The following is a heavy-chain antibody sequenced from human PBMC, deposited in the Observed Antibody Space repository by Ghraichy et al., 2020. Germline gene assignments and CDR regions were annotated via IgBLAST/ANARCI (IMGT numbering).Heavy chain of an antibody. J-gene: IGHJ4*02. V-gene: IGHV3-49*03. D-gene: IGHD1-26*01. CDR1: GFTFGDYA. CDR3: SRFSGYYFDS. Sequence: GGSLRLSCTASGFTFGDYAMIWFRQAPGKGLEWVGSIRSNTYGGATAYAASVKGRFTISRDDSKSIAYLQMSSLKAEHTALYYCSRFSGYYFDSWGQGTLVTVSS. CDR2: IRSNTYGGAT.